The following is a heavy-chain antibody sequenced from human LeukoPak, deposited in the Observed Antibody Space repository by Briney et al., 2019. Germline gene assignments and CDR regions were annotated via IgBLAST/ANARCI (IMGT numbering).Heavy chain of an antibody. CDR3: ARDNWSGIGFYSDY. V-gene: IGHV3-7*01. Sequence: GGSLRLSCAASGFTFNNYWMSWVRQAPGKGLEWVANIKQDGTEKYYVDSVKGRFTISRDNAKNSLYLQMNSLRAEDTAVYYCARDNWSGIGFYSDYWGQGTLVTVSS. CDR1: GFTFNNYW. D-gene: IGHD6-13*01. J-gene: IGHJ4*02. CDR2: IKQDGTEK.